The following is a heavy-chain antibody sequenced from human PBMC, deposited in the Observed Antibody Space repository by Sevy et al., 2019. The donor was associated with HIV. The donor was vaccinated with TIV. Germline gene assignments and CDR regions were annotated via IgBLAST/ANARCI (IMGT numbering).Heavy chain of an antibody. J-gene: IGHJ6*03. CDR3: VKDIAPRYVYYYKHV. Sequence: GGSLRLSCAASGFTFDDDAMHWVREAPGKGMEWVSGIGWNTGFIAYSDSVMGRFTISRDNSKKSLYLQMNSPRAEDTALYYCVKDIAPRYVYYYKHVWGKATTVTDSS. CDR2: IGWNTGFI. D-gene: IGHD5-12*01. V-gene: IGHV3-9*01. CDR1: GFTFDDDA.